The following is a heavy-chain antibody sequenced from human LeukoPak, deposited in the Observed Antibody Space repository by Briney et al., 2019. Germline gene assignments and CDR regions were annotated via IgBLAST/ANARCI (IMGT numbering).Heavy chain of an antibody. V-gene: IGHV1-18*01. CDR1: GYTFSTYG. CDR3: ARDGVAVAELLDY. J-gene: IGHJ4*02. D-gene: IGHD6-19*01. CDR2: ISGYNDNT. Sequence: ASVKVSCKASGYTFSTYGISWVRQALGQGLERMGWISGYNDNTNSAQKFQGRVTMTTDTSTRTAYMELRSLRSDDTAVYYCARDGVAVAELLDYWGQGTLVTVSS.